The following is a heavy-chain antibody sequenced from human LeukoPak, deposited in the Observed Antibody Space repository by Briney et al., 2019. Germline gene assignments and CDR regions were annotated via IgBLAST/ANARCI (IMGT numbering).Heavy chain of an antibody. J-gene: IGHJ4*02. V-gene: IGHV3-23*01. CDR1: GFTFSSYA. Sequence: GGSLRLSCAASGFTFSSYAMSWVRQAPGKGLEWVSAISGSGGSTYYADSVKGRFTISRDNSKNTLYLQMNSLRAEDTAVYYCAKLPTYYYDSSGYYPFDYWGQGTLVTVSS. D-gene: IGHD3-22*01. CDR2: ISGSGGST. CDR3: AKLPTYYYDSSGYYPFDY.